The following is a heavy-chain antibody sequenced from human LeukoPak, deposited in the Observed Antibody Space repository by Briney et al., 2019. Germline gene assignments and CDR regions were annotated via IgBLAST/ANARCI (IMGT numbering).Heavy chain of an antibody. CDR3: ARDRDWYSFDS. Sequence: GGSLRLSCTASGFTFSSYWMDWVRQAPGKGLEWVANIKQDGSEKYYVDSVKGRFAISRDNAKNSLYLQMNSLRAEDTAVYYCARDRDWYSFDSWGQGTLVTVSS. D-gene: IGHD6-19*01. J-gene: IGHJ4*02. V-gene: IGHV3-7*03. CDR1: GFTFSSYW. CDR2: IKQDGSEK.